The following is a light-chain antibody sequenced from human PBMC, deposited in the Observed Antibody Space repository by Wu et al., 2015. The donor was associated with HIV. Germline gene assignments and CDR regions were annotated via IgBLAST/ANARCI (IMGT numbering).Light chain of an antibody. Sequence: IVLTQSPGTLSLSSGERATLSCRASQSVSSSYLAWYQQKPGQAPRLLIYGAFSRAIGIPDRFSGSGSGTDFNITISRLEPEDFAVYYCQQYGSSPLTFGGGTKVEIK. J-gene: IGKJ4*01. V-gene: IGKV3-20*01. CDR3: QQYGSSPLT. CDR1: QSVSSSY. CDR2: GAF.